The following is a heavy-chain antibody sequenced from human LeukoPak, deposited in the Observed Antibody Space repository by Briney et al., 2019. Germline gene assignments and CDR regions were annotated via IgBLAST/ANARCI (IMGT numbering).Heavy chain of an antibody. V-gene: IGHV1-2*06. J-gene: IGHJ6*02. CDR2: INPNSGGT. Sequence: ASVKVSCKTFGYTFTGYYIHWVRQAPGQGLEWMGRINPNSGGTNYAQKFQGRVTMTRDTSISTAYMELSGLRSDETAVYYCARAALWFGELLDGMDVWGQGTTVTVSS. CDR3: ARAALWFGELLDGMDV. D-gene: IGHD3-10*01. CDR1: GYTFTGYY.